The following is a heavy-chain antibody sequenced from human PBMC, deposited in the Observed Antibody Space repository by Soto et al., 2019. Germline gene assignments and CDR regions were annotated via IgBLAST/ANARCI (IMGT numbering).Heavy chain of an antibody. CDR2: IYYSGST. Sequence: PSETLSLTCTVSGGSISSGGYYWSWIRQHPGKGLEWIGYIYYSGSTYYNPSLKSRVTISVDTSKNQFSLKLSSVTAADTAVYYCARVSQRGPSGWPNNWLDPWGQGTLVTVSS. V-gene: IGHV4-31*03. D-gene: IGHD6-19*01. J-gene: IGHJ5*02. CDR3: ARVSQRGPSGWPNNWLDP. CDR1: GGSISSGGYY.